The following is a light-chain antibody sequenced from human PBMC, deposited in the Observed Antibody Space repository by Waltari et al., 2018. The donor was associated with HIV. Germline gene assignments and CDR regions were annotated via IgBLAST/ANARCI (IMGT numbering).Light chain of an antibody. CDR3: GTWDSSLSAGV. CDR2: DNK. CDR1: NSNIGNTY. Sequence: QSVLTQPPSVSAAPGQKVTISCSGSNSNIGNTYVSWYQQLPGTAPKLLIYDNKKRPSGIPDRFSGSKSGTSATLGITGLQTGDEAEYYCGTWDSSLSAGVFGGGTKLTVL. V-gene: IGLV1-51*01. J-gene: IGLJ2*01.